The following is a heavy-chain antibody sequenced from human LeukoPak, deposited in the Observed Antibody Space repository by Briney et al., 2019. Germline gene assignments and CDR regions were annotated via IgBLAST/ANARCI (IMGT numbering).Heavy chain of an antibody. J-gene: IGHJ4*02. V-gene: IGHV3-23*01. Sequence: GGSLRLSCAASGFTFSNYGMNWVRQAPGKGLEWVAGIRGNGDTTYYADSVKGRFTISRDNSKNTLSLQLSGLRAEDTAVYYCAKANGYYSDWGQGTLVTVSS. CDR2: IRGNGDTT. D-gene: IGHD3-22*01. CDR1: GFTFSNYG. CDR3: AKANGYYSD.